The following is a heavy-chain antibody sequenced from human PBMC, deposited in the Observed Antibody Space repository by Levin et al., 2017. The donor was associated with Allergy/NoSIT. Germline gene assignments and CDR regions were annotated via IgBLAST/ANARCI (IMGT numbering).Heavy chain of an antibody. Sequence: GESLKISCKASGYTFTGYYMHWVRQAPGQGLEWMVWINPNSGGTNYAQKFQGRVTMTRDTSISTAYMELSRLRSDDTAVYYCARDGGYSYLLGYYYYGMDVWGQGTTVTVSS. D-gene: IGHD5-18*01. CDR2: INPNSGGT. CDR1: GYTFTGYY. J-gene: IGHJ6*02. V-gene: IGHV1-2*02. CDR3: ARDGGYSYLLGYYYYGMDV.